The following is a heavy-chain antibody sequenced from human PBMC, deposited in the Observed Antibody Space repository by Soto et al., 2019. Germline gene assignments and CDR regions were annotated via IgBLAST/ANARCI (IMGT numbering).Heavy chain of an antibody. CDR3: ARDFLGLRGLEY. D-gene: IGHD4-17*01. V-gene: IGHV1-3*01. CDR1: GYSFSGYA. Sequence: ASVKVSCKASGYSFSGYAIYWLRQAPGQRLEWIGWINGGYGNTQYSQKFQGRVTITRDTSASTAYMELSSLRSEDTAVYYCARDFLGLRGLEYWGQGTLVTVSS. J-gene: IGHJ4*02. CDR2: INGGYGNT.